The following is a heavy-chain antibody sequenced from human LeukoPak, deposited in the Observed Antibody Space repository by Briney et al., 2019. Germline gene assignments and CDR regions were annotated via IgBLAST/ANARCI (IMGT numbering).Heavy chain of an antibody. CDR1: GFTFSSYW. V-gene: IGHV3-7*01. CDR2: IKQDGSEK. J-gene: IGHJ4*02. Sequence: GGSLRLSCAAPGFTFSSYWMSWVRQAPGKGLEWVANIKQDGSEKYYVDSVKGRFTISRDNAKNSLYLQMNSLRAEDTAVYYCARELLLGYWGQGTLVTVSS. CDR3: ARELLLGY.